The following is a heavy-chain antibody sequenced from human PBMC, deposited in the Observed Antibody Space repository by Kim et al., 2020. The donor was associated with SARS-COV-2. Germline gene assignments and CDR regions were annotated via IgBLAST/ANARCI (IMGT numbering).Heavy chain of an antibody. D-gene: IGHD1-26*01. Sequence: ASVKVSCKVSGYTLTELSMHWVRQAPGKGLEWMGGFDPEDGETIYAQKFQGRVTMTEDTSTDTAYMELSSLRSEDTGVYYCATVPPSGSHITTPEFLFDYWGQGTLVTVSS. J-gene: IGHJ4*02. CDR3: ATVPPSGSHITTPEFLFDY. CDR2: FDPEDGET. CDR1: GYTLTELS. V-gene: IGHV1-24*01.